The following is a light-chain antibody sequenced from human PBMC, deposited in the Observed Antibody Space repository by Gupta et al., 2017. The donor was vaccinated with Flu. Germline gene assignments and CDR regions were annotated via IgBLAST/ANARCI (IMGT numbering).Light chain of an antibody. J-gene: IGLJ1*01. CDR3: AAWHDSLIGYV. Sequence: SRSNIGSNTVNWYQQVPGAAPKLLIYSDNQRPSGVPDRFSGSRSGTSASLAISGLQSEDEDDYYCAAWHDSLIGYVFGTRTKLTVL. V-gene: IGLV1-44*01. CDR2: SDN. CDR1: RSNIGSNT.